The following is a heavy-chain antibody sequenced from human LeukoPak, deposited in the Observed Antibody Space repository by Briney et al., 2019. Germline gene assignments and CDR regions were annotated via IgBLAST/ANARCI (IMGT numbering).Heavy chain of an antibody. Sequence: GGSLRLSCAASGFTFSDYYMSWIRQAPGKGLQWLAYSSTSGSITYYADSVKGRFTISRDNAKNSVYLQMNSLRAEDTAVYYCARGGRIQLWSGEENAFDIWGQGTMVTVSS. D-gene: IGHD5-18*01. CDR2: SSTSGSIT. CDR1: GFTFSDYY. V-gene: IGHV3-11*04. CDR3: ARGGRIQLWSGEENAFDI. J-gene: IGHJ3*02.